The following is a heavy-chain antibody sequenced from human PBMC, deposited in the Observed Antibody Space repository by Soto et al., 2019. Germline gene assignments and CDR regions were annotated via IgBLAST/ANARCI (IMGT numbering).Heavy chain of an antibody. D-gene: IGHD1-26*01. CDR2: IKQDGSEK. Sequence: GGSLRLSCAASGFTFSSYWMSWVRQAPGKGLEWVANIKQDGSEKYYVDSVKGRFTISRDNAKNSLYLQMNSLRAEDTAVYYCAIDLNIVGATHGGYYYYYGMDVWGQGTTVTVSS. V-gene: IGHV3-7*01. J-gene: IGHJ6*02. CDR1: GFTFSSYW. CDR3: AIDLNIVGATHGGYYYYYGMDV.